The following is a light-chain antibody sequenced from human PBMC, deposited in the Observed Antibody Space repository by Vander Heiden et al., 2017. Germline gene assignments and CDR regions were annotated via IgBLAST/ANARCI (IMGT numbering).Light chain of an antibody. CDR3: QRYGNLPV. V-gene: IGKV1-33*01. J-gene: IGKJ3*01. CDR2: DAS. Sequence: DIQMTQSPSSLSASVGDRVTITCQASQDISNYLNWYQQKPGKAPKLLIYDASNLETGVPSRFSGSGSGTDFTFTISSLQPEDIATYYCQRYGNLPVFGPGTKVDIK. CDR1: QDISNY.